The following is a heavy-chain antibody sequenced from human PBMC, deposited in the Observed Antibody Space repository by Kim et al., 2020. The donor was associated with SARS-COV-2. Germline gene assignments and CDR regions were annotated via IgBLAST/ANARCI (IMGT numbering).Heavy chain of an antibody. CDR3: ARTNSTWRTSPYKWFDP. V-gene: IGHV4-59*08. J-gene: IGHJ5*02. D-gene: IGHD6-13*01. CDR2: IFSSGAT. Sequence: SETLSLTCTVSGGSMTNFYWSWIRQPPGKGLEWIGYIFSSGATTYNPSLQSRVTISVDTSKNQFSLSLSSVTAADTAVYYCARTNSTWRTSPYKWFDPWG. CDR1: GGSMTNFY.